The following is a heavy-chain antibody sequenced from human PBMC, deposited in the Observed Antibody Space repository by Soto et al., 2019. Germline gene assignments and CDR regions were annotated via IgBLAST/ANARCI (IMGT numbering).Heavy chain of an antibody. Sequence: EVQLVESGGGLVQPGGSLRLSCAASGFIFSGYWMHWVRRAPGKGLVWVSRINSDGSSTTYADSVKGRFTISRDNAKNTMYLQMNSLRVEDTAVYYCARLLGGSGSFIDYWGQGTLVTVSS. CDR3: ARLLGGSGSFIDY. CDR1: GFIFSGYW. D-gene: IGHD3-10*01. V-gene: IGHV3-74*03. CDR2: INSDGSST. J-gene: IGHJ4*02.